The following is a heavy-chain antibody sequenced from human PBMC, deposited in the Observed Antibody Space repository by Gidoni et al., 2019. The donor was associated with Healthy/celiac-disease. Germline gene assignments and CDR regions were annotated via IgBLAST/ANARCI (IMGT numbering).Heavy chain of an antibody. J-gene: IGHJ3*02. CDR3: AKVGGLGSYWRDAFDI. D-gene: IGHD3-10*01. V-gene: IGHV3-23*01. Sequence: EVQLLESGGGLVQPGGSLRLSCAASGFTFSSYAMRWVRQAPGKGLEWVSAISGSGGSTYYADSVKGRFTISRDNSKNTLYLQMNSLRAEDTAVYYCAKVGGLGSYWRDAFDIWGQGTMVTVSS. CDR2: ISGSGGST. CDR1: GFTFSSYA.